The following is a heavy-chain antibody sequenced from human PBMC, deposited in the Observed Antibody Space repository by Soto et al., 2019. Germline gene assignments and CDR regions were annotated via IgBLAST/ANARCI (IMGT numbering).Heavy chain of an antibody. CDR3: ARGGITTVRGVIITPFDY. J-gene: IGHJ4*02. Sequence: ASVKVSCKASGGTFSSYAISWVRQAPGQGLEWMGGIIPIFGTANYAQKFQGRVTITADESTSTAYMELSSLRSEDTAVYYCARGGITTVRGVIITPFDYWGQGTLVTVSS. CDR2: IIPIFGTA. D-gene: IGHD3-10*01. CDR1: GGTFSSYA. V-gene: IGHV1-69*13.